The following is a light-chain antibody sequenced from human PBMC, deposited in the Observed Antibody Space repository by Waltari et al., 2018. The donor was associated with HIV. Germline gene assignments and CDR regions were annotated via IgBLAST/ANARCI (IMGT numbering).Light chain of an antibody. CDR3: GTWDTSLTAVV. Sequence: QSVLTQPPSVSAAPGQKVTISCSGSSSNIGNNFVSWYQQIPGTVPKLLINENSKRPSGIPDRFSGSKSGTSATLGITGLQTGDEADYYCGTWDTSLTAVVFGGGTKLTVL. CDR1: SSNIGNNF. CDR2: ENS. V-gene: IGLV1-51*01. J-gene: IGLJ3*02.